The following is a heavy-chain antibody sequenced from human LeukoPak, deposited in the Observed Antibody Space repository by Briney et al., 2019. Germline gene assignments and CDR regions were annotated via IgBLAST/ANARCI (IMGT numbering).Heavy chain of an antibody. CDR1: GYIFTTHA. D-gene: IGHD3-10*01. Sequence: GASVKVSCKASGYIFTTHATHWLRQAPGQRPEWMGWINAGSGYTKYSQKFQGRVTISRDTSASTVYMELRSLGSEDTAVYYCARASSGSLSTWFGELFDWYDPWGQGTLVTVSS. J-gene: IGHJ5*02. V-gene: IGHV1-3*01. CDR2: INAGSGYT. CDR3: ARASSGSLSTWFGELFDWYDP.